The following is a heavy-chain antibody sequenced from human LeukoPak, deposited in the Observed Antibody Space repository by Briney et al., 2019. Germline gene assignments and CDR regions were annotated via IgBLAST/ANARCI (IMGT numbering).Heavy chain of an antibody. CDR3: ARARRPDGVVPAARYMDV. V-gene: IGHV3-7*01. CDR2: IKHDGSDK. J-gene: IGHJ6*03. CDR1: GFAFSTYW. D-gene: IGHD2-2*01. Sequence: GGSLRLSCAASGFAFSTYWMSWVRQAPGKGLEWVAYIKHDGSDKYHVDSVKGRFTISRNNSKNSLYLQMNSLRADDTAVYYCARARRPDGVVPAARYMDVWGKGTTVTVSS.